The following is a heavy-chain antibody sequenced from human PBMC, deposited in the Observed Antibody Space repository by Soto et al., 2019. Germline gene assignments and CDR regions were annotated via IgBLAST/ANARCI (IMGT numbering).Heavy chain of an antibody. D-gene: IGHD3-3*01. J-gene: IGHJ5*02. V-gene: IGHV3-7*01. CDR3: ARAGGYDYWSLFDP. Sequence: EVQVEESGGGLVQPGGSLRLSCVASGFTFSNYWMRWVRQAPGKGPEWVANIKQDGSEKNYVDSVKGRFSISRDNAKNSVFLQMNSLRADDTAVYHCARAGGYDYWSLFDPWGQGTLVTVSS. CDR2: IKQDGSEK. CDR1: GFTFSNYW.